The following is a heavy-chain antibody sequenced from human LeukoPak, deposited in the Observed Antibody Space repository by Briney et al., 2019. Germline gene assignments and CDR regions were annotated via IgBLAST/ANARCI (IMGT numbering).Heavy chain of an antibody. CDR1: GFTFSSYA. V-gene: IGHV3-30*02. D-gene: IGHD6-19*01. CDR2: IRFDGSNK. J-gene: IGHJ3*02. Sequence: GGSLRLSCAASGFTFSSYAMSWVRQAPGKGLEWVALIRFDGSNKYYADSVKGRFTISRDNSKNTLYLHMNSLRVEDTAVYHCAKDRSSGGNAFDIWGQGTMVTVSS. CDR3: AKDRSSGGNAFDI.